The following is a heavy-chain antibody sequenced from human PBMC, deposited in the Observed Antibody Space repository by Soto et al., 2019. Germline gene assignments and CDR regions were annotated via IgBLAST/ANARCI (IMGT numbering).Heavy chain of an antibody. Sequence: QLQLQESGPGLVKPSETLSLTCTVSGGSISSSNYYWAWIRQSPGKGREWIGSINYSGSTYYDPSLKSRVTISVDTSTNHSSQKLSSVTAADTAVYYCVRLPRGYFDYWGQGTLVTVSS. CDR3: VRLPRGYFDY. CDR1: GGSISSSNYY. V-gene: IGHV4-39*02. J-gene: IGHJ4*02. CDR2: INYSGST. D-gene: IGHD3-10*01.